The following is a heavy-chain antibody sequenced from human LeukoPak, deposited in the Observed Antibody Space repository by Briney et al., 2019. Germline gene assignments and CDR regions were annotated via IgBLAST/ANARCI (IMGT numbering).Heavy chain of an antibody. CDR1: GNYW. CDR2: INSDGSWT. J-gene: IGHJ4*02. CDR3: ARDRSQWLVAGGDY. V-gene: IGHV3-74*01. D-gene: IGHD6-19*01. Sequence: GGSLRLSCAASGNYWMHWVRQAPGKGLVWVSHINSDGSWTSYADSVKGRFTISKDNAKNTVYLQMNSLRAEDTAVYYCARDRSQWLVAGGDYWGQGTLVTVSS.